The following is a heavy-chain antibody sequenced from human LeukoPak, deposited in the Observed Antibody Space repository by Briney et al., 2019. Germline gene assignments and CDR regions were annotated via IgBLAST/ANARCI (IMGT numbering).Heavy chain of an antibody. Sequence: SGTLSLTCTVSGGSISSSSYYWSWIRQPAGKGLEWIGRIYTSGSTNYNPSLKSRVTMSVDTSKNQFSLKLSSVTAADTAVYYCARDYDFWSFDYWGQGTLVTVSS. J-gene: IGHJ4*02. CDR1: GGSISSSSYY. V-gene: IGHV4-61*02. CDR2: IYTSGST. CDR3: ARDYDFWSFDY. D-gene: IGHD3-3*01.